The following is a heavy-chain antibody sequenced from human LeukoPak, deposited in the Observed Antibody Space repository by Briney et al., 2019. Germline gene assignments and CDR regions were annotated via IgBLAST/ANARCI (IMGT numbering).Heavy chain of an antibody. J-gene: IGHJ4*02. CDR2: ISYDGSNK. D-gene: IGHD6-19*01. Sequence: PGGSLRLSCAASGFTFSSYGMHWVRQAPGKGLEWVAVISYDGSNKYYADSVKGRFTISRDNSKNTLYLQMNSLRAEDTAVYYCAKGGYSSGWSFLYWGQGTLVTVSS. CDR3: AKGGYSSGWSFLY. V-gene: IGHV3-30*18. CDR1: GFTFSSYG.